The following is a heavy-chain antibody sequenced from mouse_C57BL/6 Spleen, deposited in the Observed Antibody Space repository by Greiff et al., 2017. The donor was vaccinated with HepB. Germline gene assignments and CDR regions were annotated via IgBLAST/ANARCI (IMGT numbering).Heavy chain of an antibody. Sequence: VQLVESGAELVRPGASVTLSCKASGYTFTDYEMHWVKQTPVHGLEWIGAIDPETGGTAYNQKFKGKAILTADKSSSTAYMELSSLTSEDSAVYYCTSIYSNYEGAYWGQGTLVTVSA. V-gene: IGHV1-15*01. CDR3: TSIYSNYEGAY. J-gene: IGHJ3*01. D-gene: IGHD2-5*01. CDR2: IDPETGGT. CDR1: GYTFTDYE.